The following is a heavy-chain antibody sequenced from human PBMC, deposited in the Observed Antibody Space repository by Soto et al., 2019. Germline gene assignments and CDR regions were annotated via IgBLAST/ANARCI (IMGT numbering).Heavy chain of an antibody. CDR1: GCSFTSYW. CDR3: ASYLPPPYYYDSSGRDY. J-gene: IGHJ4*02. Sequence: GESLKISWKGAGCSFTSYWLSWVRQMPGKGLEWMGRIDPSDSYTNYSPSFQGHVTISADKSISTAYLQWSSLKASDTAMYYCASYLPPPYYYDSSGRDYWGQGTLVTVSS. V-gene: IGHV5-10-1*01. CDR2: IDPSDSYT. D-gene: IGHD3-22*01.